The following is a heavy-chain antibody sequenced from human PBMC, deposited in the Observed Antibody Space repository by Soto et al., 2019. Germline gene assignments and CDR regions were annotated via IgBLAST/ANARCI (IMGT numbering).Heavy chain of an antibody. CDR3: ARGSVIDTGDALDI. J-gene: IGHJ3*02. CDR1: GFTFSRHS. CDR2: ISGTGTFL. D-gene: IGHD2-21*01. Sequence: EVQLVESGGGLVKPGGSLRLSCAASGFTFSRHSMNWVRQAPGKGLEWVSCISGTGTFLYYSDSVKGRFTISRDDAKSSLYLQMNSLTAEDTAVYYCARGSVIDTGDALDIWGPGTMVTVS. V-gene: IGHV3-21*06.